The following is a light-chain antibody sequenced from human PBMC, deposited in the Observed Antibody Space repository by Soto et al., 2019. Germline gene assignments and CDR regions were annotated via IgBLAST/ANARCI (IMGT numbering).Light chain of an antibody. J-gene: IGKJ1*01. CDR2: GAS. CDR1: QGVSSY. Sequence: EIVMTQSPAPLSVSPGERATLSCRASQGVSSYLAWYQQKPGQAPRLLIYGASSRATGIPDRFSGSGSGTDFTLTISRLEPEDFAVYYCQQYGSSSWTFGQGTKVHIK. V-gene: IGKV3-20*01. CDR3: QQYGSSSWT.